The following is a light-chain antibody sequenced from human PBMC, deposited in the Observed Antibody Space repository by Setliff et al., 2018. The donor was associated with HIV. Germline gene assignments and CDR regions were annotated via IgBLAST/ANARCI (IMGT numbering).Light chain of an antibody. CDR3: CSYAGNYTWV. J-gene: IGLJ3*02. V-gene: IGLV2-11*01. CDR2: DVS. Sequence: SALTQPRSVSGSPGQSVTISCTGTSSDVGNYKYVFWYQQYPGKAPKVMIYDVSKRPSGVPDRFSGSKSGNTASLTISGPQAEDEADYYCCSYAGNYTWVFGGGTK. CDR1: SSDVGNYKY.